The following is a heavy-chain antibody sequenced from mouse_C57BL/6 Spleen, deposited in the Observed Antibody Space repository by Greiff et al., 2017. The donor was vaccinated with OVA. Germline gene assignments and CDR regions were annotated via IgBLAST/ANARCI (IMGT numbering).Heavy chain of an antibody. CDR1: GYTFTSYW. Sequence: VHVKQSGTVLARPGASVKMSCKTSGYTFTSYWMHWVKQRPGQGLEWIGAIYPGNSDTSYNQKFKGKAKLTAVTSASTAYMELSSLTNEDSAVYYCTIISYYSNYGAMDYWGQGTSVTVSS. V-gene: IGHV1-5*01. CDR2: IYPGNSDT. CDR3: TIISYYSNYGAMDY. D-gene: IGHD2-5*01. J-gene: IGHJ4*01.